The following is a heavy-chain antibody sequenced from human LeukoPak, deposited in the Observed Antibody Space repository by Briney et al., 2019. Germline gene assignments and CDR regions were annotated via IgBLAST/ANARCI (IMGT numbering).Heavy chain of an antibody. CDR1: GHSPSNYY. J-gene: IGHJ5*02. CDR2: LYTSGST. CDR3: ARVAFAVSSSGYYYERGNWFDP. V-gene: IGHV4-4*09. D-gene: IGHD3-22*01. Sequence: SSDTLSLTRTVSGHSPSNYYWRWLGQPPGKGLECIGYLYTSGSTNYNPSRESRVTISVDTSKNQFSLKLSSVTAADTAVYYCARVAFAVSSSGYYYERGNWFDPWGQGTLVTVSS.